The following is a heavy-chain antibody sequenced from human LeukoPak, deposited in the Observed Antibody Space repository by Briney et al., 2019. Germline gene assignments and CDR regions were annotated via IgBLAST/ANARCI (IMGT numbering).Heavy chain of an antibody. D-gene: IGHD6-13*01. CDR3: ARTRIAAAIWFDP. CDR1: GFTVSSNY. CDR2: IYSGGST. J-gene: IGHJ5*02. V-gene: IGHV3-53*01. Sequence: GGSLRLSCAASGFTVSSNYMSWVRQAPGKGLEWVSVIYSGGSTYCADSVKGRFTISRDNSKNTLYLQMNSLRAEDTAVYYCARTRIAAAIWFDPWGQGTLVTVSS.